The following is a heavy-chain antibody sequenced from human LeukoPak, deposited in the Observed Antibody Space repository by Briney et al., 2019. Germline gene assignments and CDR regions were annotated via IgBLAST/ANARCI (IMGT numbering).Heavy chain of an antibody. J-gene: IGHJ3*02. CDR1: GFTFRSYV. D-gene: IGHD7-27*01. CDR3: ARDRVYLGREDAFDI. CDR2: ISGSGGRT. Sequence: PGGSLRLSCAASGFTFRSYVMSWVRQAPGEGLEWVSSISGSGGRTSYADSVKGRFTISRDNSKNTLYLQMNILRADDTAVYYCARDRVYLGREDAFDIWGQGTMVTVSS. V-gene: IGHV3-23*01.